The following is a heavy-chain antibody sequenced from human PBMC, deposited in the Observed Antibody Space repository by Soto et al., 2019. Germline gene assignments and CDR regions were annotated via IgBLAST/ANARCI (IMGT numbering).Heavy chain of an antibody. CDR2: MYFGGSF. D-gene: IGHD3-22*01. Sequence: QMQLQASGPGLVKPSETLSLTCNVSGASVSHGYWSWIRQPPGKGLEWIGFMYFGGSFNYTPSLTSRATISVETSKNQLSMKLTSVTASDTAVYYCARSYYDSTGFAVDPWGQGTLVTVSS. CDR1: GASVSHGY. V-gene: IGHV4-59*02. J-gene: IGHJ5*02. CDR3: ARSYYDSTGFAVDP.